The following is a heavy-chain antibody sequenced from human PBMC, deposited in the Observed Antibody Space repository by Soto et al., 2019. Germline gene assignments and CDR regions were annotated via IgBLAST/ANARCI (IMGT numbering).Heavy chain of an antibody. J-gene: IGHJ4*02. D-gene: IGHD3-10*01. CDR2: LIPIFGAP. CDR1: GGTFGNYS. Sequence: QVHLVQSGAELKKPGSSVKVSCKASGGTFGNYSINWVRQAPGQGLEWVGGLIPIFGAPNHEPKFQGRITLSADDSTRTTYMELSGLTSVDTAVSYCASVYGSSSGFDFWGQGTLVTVSS. V-gene: IGHV1-69*01. CDR3: ASVYGSSSGFDF.